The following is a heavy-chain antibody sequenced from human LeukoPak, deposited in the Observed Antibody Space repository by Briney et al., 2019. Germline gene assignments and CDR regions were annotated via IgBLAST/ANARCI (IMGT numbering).Heavy chain of an antibody. CDR2: ISSSSSYI. V-gene: IGHV3-21*01. D-gene: IGHD6-19*01. Sequence: GGSLRLSCIASGFSFDYYAMHWVRLAPGKGLEWVSSISSSSSYIYYADSVKGRFTISRDNAKNSLYLQMNSLRAEDTAVYYCARDEQWLVLDYWGQGTLVTVSS. CDR1: GFSFDYYA. J-gene: IGHJ4*02. CDR3: ARDEQWLVLDY.